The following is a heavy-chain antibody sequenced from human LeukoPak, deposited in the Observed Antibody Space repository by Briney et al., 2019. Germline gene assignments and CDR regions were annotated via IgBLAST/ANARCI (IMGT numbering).Heavy chain of an antibody. Sequence: GSLRLSCAASGFTFSNYAMHWVRQAPGKGLEWVALISYDGSNKYYADSMKGRFTISRDNSKNTLYLQMSSLRAEDTAVYFCARDEDVYSSGWSSGASDYWGQGTLVTVSS. J-gene: IGHJ4*02. CDR3: ARDEDVYSSGWSSGASDY. V-gene: IGHV3-30*04. CDR2: ISYDGSNK. D-gene: IGHD6-19*01. CDR1: GFTFSNYA.